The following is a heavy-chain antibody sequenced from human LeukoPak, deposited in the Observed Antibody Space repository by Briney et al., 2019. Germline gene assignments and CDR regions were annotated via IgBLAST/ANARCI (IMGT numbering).Heavy chain of an antibody. V-gene: IGHV1-18*01. CDR2: ISTNNGNT. J-gene: IGHJ4*02. CDR1: GYTFINFG. CDR3: ARDHGMTMVTALLDN. D-gene: IGHD4/OR15-4a*01. Sequence: ASVKVSCKASGYTFINFGISWVRQAPGQGLEWLGYISTNNGNTKFTQKFQDRVTLTTDTLTNTAYMELRSLTSDDTAVYYCARDHGMTMVTALLDNWGQGTLVTVSS.